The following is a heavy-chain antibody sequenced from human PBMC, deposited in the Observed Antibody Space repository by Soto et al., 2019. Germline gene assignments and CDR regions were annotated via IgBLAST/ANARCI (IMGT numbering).Heavy chain of an antibody. Sequence: SGPTLVNPTQTLTLTCTFSGFSLSTLGTCVTSIRQPPGKALEWLALIYWDDDKRYSPSLKSRLTITKDTSKNQVVLTMTNMDPVDTATYYCAHSRPRYYDILTGYQTSDYYYGMDVWGQGTTVTVSS. CDR3: AHSRPRYYDILTGYQTSDYYYGMDV. J-gene: IGHJ6*02. CDR2: IYWDDDK. CDR1: GFSLSTLGTC. D-gene: IGHD3-9*01. V-gene: IGHV2-5*08.